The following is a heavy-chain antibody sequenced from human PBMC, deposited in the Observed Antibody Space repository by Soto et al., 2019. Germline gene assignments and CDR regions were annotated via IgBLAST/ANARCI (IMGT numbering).Heavy chain of an antibody. CDR1: GFTFSSYT. Sequence: EVQMVESGGGLVQPGGSLRLSCAASGFTFSSYTMNWVRQAPGKGLEWVSSISSGSSYINYADSVKGRFTISRDNAKNSLYLQMNRLRVEVQGVYYVARAGEHGDYEGANDAFDIWGKGKKVSVS. J-gene: IGHJ3*02. D-gene: IGHD4-17*01. CDR2: ISSGSSYI. V-gene: IGHV3-21*01. CDR3: ARAGEHGDYEGANDAFDI.